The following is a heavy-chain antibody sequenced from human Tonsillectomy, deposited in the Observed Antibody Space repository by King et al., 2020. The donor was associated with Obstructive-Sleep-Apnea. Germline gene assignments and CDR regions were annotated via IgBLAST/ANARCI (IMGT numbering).Heavy chain of an antibody. CDR3: ARSYCYDSSGPRGGYYFDY. V-gene: IGHV4-31*03. D-gene: IGHD3-22*01. J-gene: IGHJ4*02. CDR1: GGSISSGAYY. Sequence: VQLQESGPGLVNPSQTLSLTCTVSGGSISSGAYYWSWIRQHPGKGLEWIGYIYYSGSTYYKSSLKSRVTISVDTSKNQFSLKLNSVTAADTAVYFCARSYCYDSSGPRGGYYFDYWGQGTLVTVSS. CDR2: IYYSGST.